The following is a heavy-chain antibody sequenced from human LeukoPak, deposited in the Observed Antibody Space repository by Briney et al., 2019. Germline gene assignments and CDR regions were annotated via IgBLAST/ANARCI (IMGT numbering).Heavy chain of an antibody. V-gene: IGHV3-21*01. J-gene: IGHJ4*02. CDR2: ISSSSTYI. CDR1: GFTLSSYA. D-gene: IGHD1-26*01. Sequence: GGSLRLSCAASGFTLSSYAMNWVRQAPGKGLEWVSSISSSSTYIYYADSVKGRFTISRDNAKNSLYLQMNSLRAEDTAVYYCARQQRELLYYFDYWGQGTLVTVSS. CDR3: ARQQRELLYYFDY.